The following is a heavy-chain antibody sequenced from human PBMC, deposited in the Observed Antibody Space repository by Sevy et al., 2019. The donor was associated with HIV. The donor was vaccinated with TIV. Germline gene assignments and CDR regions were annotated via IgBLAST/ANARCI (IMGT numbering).Heavy chain of an antibody. V-gene: IGHV1-2*02. CDR3: SRDLRLRGYSYGCFDY. CDR1: GYTFTGQY. Sequence: ASVKVSCKASGYTFTGQYIHWVRQAPGQGLEWMGWINPNSGNTNYAQEFQGRVTMTRDQSISTAYMELSGLKPDDTAVYYCSRDLRLRGYSYGCFDYWGQGTLVTVSS. CDR2: INPNSGNT. J-gene: IGHJ4*02. D-gene: IGHD5-18*01.